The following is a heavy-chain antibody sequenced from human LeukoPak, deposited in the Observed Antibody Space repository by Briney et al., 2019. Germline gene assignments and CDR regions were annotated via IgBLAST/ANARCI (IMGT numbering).Heavy chain of an antibody. D-gene: IGHD2-2*01. CDR1: GGTFSSYA. V-gene: IGHV1-69*01. CDR2: IIPIFGTA. Sequence: GSSVKVSCKASGGTFSSYAISWVRQAPGQGLEWMGGIIPIFGTANYAQKFQGRVTITADESTSTAYMELSSLRSEDTAMYYCARDGGYCSSTSCYVPRYWGQGTLVTVSS. J-gene: IGHJ4*02. CDR3: ARDGGYCSSTSCYVPRY.